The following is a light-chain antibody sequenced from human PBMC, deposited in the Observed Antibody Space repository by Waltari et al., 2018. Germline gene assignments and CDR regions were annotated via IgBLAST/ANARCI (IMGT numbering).Light chain of an antibody. Sequence: EIVLTQSPGTLSLSPGERATLSCRASQSVSNSFLAWYQQKPGQGPRLLIYGAYTRATGIPDRFSGSGSGTDFTLTISRLEPEDFAVYFCHQYAAIPHTFGQETNLEIK. CDR3: HQYAAIPHT. J-gene: IGKJ2*01. CDR2: GAY. V-gene: IGKV3-20*01. CDR1: QSVSNSF.